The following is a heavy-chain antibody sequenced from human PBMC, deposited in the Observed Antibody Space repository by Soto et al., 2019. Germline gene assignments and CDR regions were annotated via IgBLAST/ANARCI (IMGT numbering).Heavy chain of an antibody. J-gene: IGHJ4*02. CDR3: ARIDGDHSGRSDF. Sequence: QVQLQESGPGLVKPSETLSLTCSVSGGSINNYYWNWIRQPPGKGLEWVGYISYTGTTKYNPSLKSRVTTSVDTSRSQFSLELRSVTAADTAVYYCARIDGDHSGRSDFWGRGSLVTVSS. CDR1: GGSINNYY. CDR2: ISYTGTT. D-gene: IGHD2-21*02. V-gene: IGHV4-59*08.